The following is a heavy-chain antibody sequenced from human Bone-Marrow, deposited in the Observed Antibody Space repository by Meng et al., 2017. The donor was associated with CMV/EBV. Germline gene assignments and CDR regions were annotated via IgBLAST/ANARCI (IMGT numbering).Heavy chain of an antibody. Sequence: SETLSLTCTVSGGSISSSSYYWGWIRQPPGKGLEWIGSIYYSGSTYYNPSLKSRVTISVDTSKNQFSLKLSSVTAADTAVYYCARDKSLDRLGRQVGATTDWGQGKLV. CDR3: ARDKSLDRLGRQVGATTD. CDR2: IYYSGST. CDR1: GGSISSSSYY. J-gene: IGHJ4*01. V-gene: IGHV4-39*07. D-gene: IGHD1-26*01.